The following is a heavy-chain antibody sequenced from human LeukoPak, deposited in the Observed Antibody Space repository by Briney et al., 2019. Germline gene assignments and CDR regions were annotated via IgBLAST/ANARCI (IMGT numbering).Heavy chain of an antibody. V-gene: IGHV4-4*07. J-gene: IGHJ5*02. Sequence: SETLSLTCTVSGGSISSYYWSWIRQPAGKGLEWIGRIYTSGSTNYNPSLKSRVTISVDTSKNQFSLKLSSVTAADTAVYYCARGSLLLGYCSSTSCYRGLYNWFDPWGQGTLVTVSS. D-gene: IGHD2-2*01. CDR3: ARGSLLLGYCSSTSCYRGLYNWFDP. CDR2: IYTSGST. CDR1: GGSISSYY.